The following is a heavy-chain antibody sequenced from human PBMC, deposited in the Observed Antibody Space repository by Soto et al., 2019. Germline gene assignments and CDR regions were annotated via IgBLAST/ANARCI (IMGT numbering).Heavy chain of an antibody. J-gene: IGHJ5*02. CDR1: GGSISSGGYY. CDR2: IYYSGST. D-gene: IGHD6-13*01. V-gene: IGHV4-31*03. Sequence: QVQLQESGPGLVKPSQTLSLTCTVSGGSISSGGYYWSWIRQHPGKGLEWIGYIYYSGSTYYNPSVQSRVTISVDTSKNQFSLKLSSVTAADTAVYYCARVFSDSSSVFDPWGQGTLVTVSS. CDR3: ARVFSDSSSVFDP.